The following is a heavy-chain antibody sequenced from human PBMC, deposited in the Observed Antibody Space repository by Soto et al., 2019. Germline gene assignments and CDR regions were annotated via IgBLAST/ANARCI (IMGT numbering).Heavy chain of an antibody. J-gene: IGHJ5*02. V-gene: IGHV4-59*11. D-gene: IGHD3-3*01. CDR2: IYYYGPT. CDR3: ARDSGAYDFWSGYGPFGP. CDR1: NDSISSHY. Sequence: PSETLSLTCDVSNDSISSHYWNWIRQSPERGLEWIGIIYYYGPTKYNPSLKSRATISADTSKNQFSLRLTSVTAADTAVYYCARDSGAYDFWSGYGPFGPWGQGTLVTVSS.